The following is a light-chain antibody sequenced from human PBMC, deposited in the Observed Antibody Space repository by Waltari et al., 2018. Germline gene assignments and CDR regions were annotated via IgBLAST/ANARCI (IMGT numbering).Light chain of an antibody. Sequence: QSVLTQPPSASGPTGQRFTIPLSGSSSNIATNVVHWYQLLPGTAPKLLLYTDNARPSGVPARFSGSRSGSSASLAITGLQSEDEADYFCASWDGSLDGWVFGGGTTVTVL. J-gene: IGLJ3*02. CDR3: ASWDGSLDGWV. CDR1: SSNIATNV. CDR2: TDN. V-gene: IGLV1-44*01.